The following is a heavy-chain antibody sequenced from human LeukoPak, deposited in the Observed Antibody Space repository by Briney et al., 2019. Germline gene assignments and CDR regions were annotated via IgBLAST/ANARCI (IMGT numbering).Heavy chain of an antibody. CDR1: GFTFRSYD. Sequence: GSLRLSCAASGFTFRSYDMHWVRQVTGKGLEWVSAVGISGDTYYAGSVKGRFTISRENAKNSLYLQMNSLTAGDTAVYYCVRGGIQVSGIDEIDYWGQGTLVTVSS. CDR3: VRGGIQVSGIDEIDY. CDR2: VGISGDT. J-gene: IGHJ4*02. D-gene: IGHD6-19*01. V-gene: IGHV3-13*01.